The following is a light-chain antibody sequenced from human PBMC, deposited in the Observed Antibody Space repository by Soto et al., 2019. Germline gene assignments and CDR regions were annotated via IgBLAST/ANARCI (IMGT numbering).Light chain of an antibody. CDR3: QQYNSYSA. J-gene: IGKJ1*01. Sequence: DIQMTQSPSTLSASVGDRVTITCRASQSISSWLAWYQQKPGKVPKLLIYKASTLESGAPSRFSGSGSETEFTLTISNLQPDDFATYYCQQYNSYSAFGQGTKV. CDR1: QSISSW. V-gene: IGKV1-5*03. CDR2: KAS.